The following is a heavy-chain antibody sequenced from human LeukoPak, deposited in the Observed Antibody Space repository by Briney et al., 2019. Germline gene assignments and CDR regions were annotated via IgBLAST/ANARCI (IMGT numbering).Heavy chain of an antibody. J-gene: IGHJ5*02. CDR3: ARTHCSGGSCYSAWFDP. CDR1: GGTFISYA. CDR2: IIPIFGTA. D-gene: IGHD2-15*01. V-gene: IGHV1-69*13. Sequence: SVKVSCKASGGTFISYAISWVRQAPGQGLEWMGGIIPIFGTANYAQKFRGRVTITADESTSTAYMELSSLRSEDTAVYYCARTHCSGGSCYSAWFDPWGQGTLVTVSS.